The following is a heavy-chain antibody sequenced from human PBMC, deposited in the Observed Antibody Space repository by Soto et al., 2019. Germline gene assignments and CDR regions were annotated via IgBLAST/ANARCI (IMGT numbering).Heavy chain of an antibody. V-gene: IGHV3-30-3*01. D-gene: IGHD5-12*01. CDR1: GFTFSSYA. CDR3: ATDIVATSSAGFDY. Sequence: GGSLRLSCAASGFTFSSYAMHWVRQAPGKGLEWVAVISYDGSNKYYADSVKGRFTISRDNSKNTLYLQMNSLRAEDTAVYYCATDIVATSSAGFDYWGQGTLVTVSS. CDR2: ISYDGSNK. J-gene: IGHJ4*02.